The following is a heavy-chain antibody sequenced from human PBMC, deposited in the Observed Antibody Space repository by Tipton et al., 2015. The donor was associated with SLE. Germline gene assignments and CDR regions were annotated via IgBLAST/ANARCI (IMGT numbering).Heavy chain of an antibody. J-gene: IGHJ3*02. Sequence: TLSLTCTVSGGSIGNYYWNWIRQPPGKGLEWLGYIHYSGSTNNNPSLKSRVTTSLDTSKNQFSLKLTSVTAADTAVYYCARDKPYDIWGQGTMVTVSS. V-gene: IGHV4-59*13. CDR2: IHYSGST. CDR3: ARDKPYDI. CDR1: GGSIGNYY.